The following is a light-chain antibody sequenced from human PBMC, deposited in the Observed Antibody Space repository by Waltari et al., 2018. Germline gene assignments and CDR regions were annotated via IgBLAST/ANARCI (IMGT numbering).Light chain of an antibody. CDR1: QYVNIH. CDR2: AAS. CDR3: QQYNDWPRT. J-gene: IGKJ1*01. V-gene: IGKV3-15*01. Sequence: EVVLTQSPATLSVSPGESDTLSCRASQYVNIHLDWYQQKPGQAPRLLIYAASTRATGVPARFSGSGSGTDFTLTISSLQSEDFAVYYCQQYNDWPRTFGLGTKVEIK.